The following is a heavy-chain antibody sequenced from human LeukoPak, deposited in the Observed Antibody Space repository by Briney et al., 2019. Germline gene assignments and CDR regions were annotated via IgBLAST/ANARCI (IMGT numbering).Heavy chain of an antibody. CDR2: LYSGGGA. CDR3: ARGKTSDDIVEDAFDI. V-gene: IGHV3-66*01. Sequence: GGSLRLSCAASGFSVNTSYMTWVRQAPGKGLEWVSVLYSGGGAYYADSVKDRFTISRDYSQNTLLLQMNSLRAEDTALYYCARGKTSDDIVEDAFDIWGQGTMVAVSS. D-gene: IGHD2-15*01. J-gene: IGHJ3*02. CDR1: GFSVNTSY.